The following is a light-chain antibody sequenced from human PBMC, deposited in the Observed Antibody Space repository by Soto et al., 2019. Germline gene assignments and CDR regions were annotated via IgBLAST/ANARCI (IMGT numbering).Light chain of an antibody. J-gene: IGLJ1*01. V-gene: IGLV2-23*02. CDR3: CSYAGSYTFEV. CDR2: EVS. CDR1: SSDVGSYNL. Sequence: QSALTQPASVSGSPGQSITISCTGTSSDVGSYNLVSWYQQHTGKAPKLIISEVSKRPSGVSNRFSGSKSCNTASLTISGLQAEDEADYYCCSYAGSYTFEVFGTGTKLTVL.